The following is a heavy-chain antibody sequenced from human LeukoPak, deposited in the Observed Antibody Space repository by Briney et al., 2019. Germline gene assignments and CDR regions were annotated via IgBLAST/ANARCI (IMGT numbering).Heavy chain of an antibody. V-gene: IGHV3-21*01. CDR2: ISSSSSYI. CDR3: ASTSARSGYSYGSFDY. CDR1: GFTFSSYS. J-gene: IGHJ4*02. D-gene: IGHD5-18*01. Sequence: GGSLRLSCAASGFTFSSYSMNWVRQAPGKGLEWVSSISSSSSYIYYADSVKGRFTISRDNAKNSLYLQMNSLRAEDTAVYYCASTSARSGYSYGSFDYWGQGTLVTVSS.